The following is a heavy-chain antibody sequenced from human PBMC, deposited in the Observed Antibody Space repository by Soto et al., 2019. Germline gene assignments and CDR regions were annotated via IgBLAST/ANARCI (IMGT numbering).Heavy chain of an antibody. J-gene: IGHJ5*02. Sequence: QVQLQQWGAGLLKPSETLSLTCAVYGGSFSGYYWSWIRQPPGKGLEWIGEINHSGSTNYNPSLKSRVTISVDTSKNQFSLKLSSVTAADTAVYYCARGLLLRTMVRGVIFWFDPWGQGTLVTVSS. CDR3: ARGLLLRTMVRGVIFWFDP. CDR2: INHSGST. CDR1: GGSFSGYY. V-gene: IGHV4-34*01. D-gene: IGHD3-10*01.